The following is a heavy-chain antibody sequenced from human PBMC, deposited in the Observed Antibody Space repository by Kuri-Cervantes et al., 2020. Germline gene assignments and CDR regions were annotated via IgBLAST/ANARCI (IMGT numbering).Heavy chain of an antibody. J-gene: IGHJ5*02. Sequence: SQTLSLTCAVSGGSISSSNWRSWVRQPPGKGLEWIGYIYYSGSTYYNPSLKSRVTISVDTSKNQFSLKLSSVTAADTAVYYCNVVAATHNWFDPWGQGTLVTVSS. CDR1: GGSISSSNW. CDR3: NVVAATHNWFDP. V-gene: IGHV4-31*02. CDR2: IYYSGST. D-gene: IGHD2-15*01.